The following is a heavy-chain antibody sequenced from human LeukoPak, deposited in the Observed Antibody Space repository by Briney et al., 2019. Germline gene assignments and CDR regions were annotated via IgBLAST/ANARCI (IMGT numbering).Heavy chain of an antibody. CDR1: GGSISSSSYY. V-gene: IGHV2-5*01. J-gene: IGHJ4*02. CDR2: IYWNDDK. Sequence: TLSLTCTVSGGSISSSSYYWSWIRQPPGKALEWLALIYWNDDKRYSPSLKSRLTITKDTSKNQVVLTMTNMDPVDTATYYCAHQQMATILHWGQGTLVTVSS. D-gene: IGHD5-24*01. CDR3: AHQQMATILH.